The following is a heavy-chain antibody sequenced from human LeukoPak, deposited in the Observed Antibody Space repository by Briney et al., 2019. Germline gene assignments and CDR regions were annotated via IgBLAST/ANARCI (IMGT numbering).Heavy chain of an antibody. J-gene: IGHJ6*02. V-gene: IGHV4-31*03. CDR3: ARGGRSEGMDV. CDR2: IYYSGST. D-gene: IGHD4-17*01. CDR1: GGSISSGGYY. Sequence: PSETLSLTCTVSGGSISSGGYYWSWIRQHPGKGLEWIGYIYYSGSTYYNPSLKSRVTISVDTSKNQFSLKLSSVTAADTAVYYCARGGRSEGMDVWGQGTTVTVSS.